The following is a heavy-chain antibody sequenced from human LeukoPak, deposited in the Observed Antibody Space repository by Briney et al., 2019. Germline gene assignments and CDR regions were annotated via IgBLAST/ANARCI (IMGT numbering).Heavy chain of an antibody. V-gene: IGHV4-31*03. Sequence: SETLSPTCTVSGGSISSGGYYWSWICQHPGKGLEWIGYIYYSGSTYYNPSLKSRVTISVDTSKNQFSLKLSSVTAADTAVYYCARVDRPKSFDYWGQGTLVTVSS. CDR3: ARVDRPKSFDY. CDR1: GGSISSGGYY. J-gene: IGHJ4*02. D-gene: IGHD6-6*01. CDR2: IYYSGST.